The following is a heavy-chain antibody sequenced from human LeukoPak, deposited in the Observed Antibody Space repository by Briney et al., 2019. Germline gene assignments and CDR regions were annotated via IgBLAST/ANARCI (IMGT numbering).Heavy chain of an antibody. CDR2: INPNSGGT. CDR3: ARDLQDILTGPDLEYYFDY. Sequence: ASVKVSCKASGYTFTGYYMHWVRQAPGQGLEWMGWINPNSGGTNYAQKFQGRVTMTRDTSISTAYMELSRLRSDDTAVYYCARDLQDILTGPDLEYYFDYWGQGTLVTVSS. D-gene: IGHD3-9*01. J-gene: IGHJ4*02. V-gene: IGHV1-2*02. CDR1: GYTFTGYY.